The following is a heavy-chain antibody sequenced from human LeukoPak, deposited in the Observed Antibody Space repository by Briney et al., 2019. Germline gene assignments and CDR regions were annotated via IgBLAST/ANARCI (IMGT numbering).Heavy chain of an antibody. CDR2: ISGSGGST. V-gene: IGHV3-23*01. CDR3: AKQLSSSWTGSDY. D-gene: IGHD6-13*01. Sequence: GGSLRLSCAASGFTFSSYAMSWVRQAPGKRLEWVSAISGSGGSTYYAESVKGRFTISRDNSKNTLYLQMNSLRADDTAVYYCAKQLSSSWTGSDYWGQETLVTVST. J-gene: IGHJ4*02. CDR1: GFTFSSYA.